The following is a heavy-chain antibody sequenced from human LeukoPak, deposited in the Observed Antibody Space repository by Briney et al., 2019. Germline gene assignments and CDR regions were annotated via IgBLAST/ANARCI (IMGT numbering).Heavy chain of an antibody. D-gene: IGHD6-13*01. CDR2: INHSGST. CDR1: GGSISSYY. CDR3: ARGIAAARDY. V-gene: IGHV4-34*01. Sequence: SETLSLTCTVSGGSISSYYWSWIRQPPGKGLEWIGEINHSGSTNYNPSLKSRVTISVDTSKNQFSLKLSSVTAADTAVYYCARGIAAARDYWGQGTLVTVSS. J-gene: IGHJ4*02.